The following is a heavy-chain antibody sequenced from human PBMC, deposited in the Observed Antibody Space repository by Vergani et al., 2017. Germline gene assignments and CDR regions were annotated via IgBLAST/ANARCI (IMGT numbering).Heavy chain of an antibody. CDR1: GFTFSARA. D-gene: IGHD1-26*01. V-gene: IGHV3-23*04. CDR3: ARDRFSGDLLGLVSYMDL. Sequence: EVHLVESGGGLVQPGGSLRLSCAASGFTFSARAMTWVRQGPGKGLEWVSAIRGSGGSTDYADSVKDRFTISRDNGKNRLFLQMNNVRAEDAAVYYCARDRFSGDLLGLVSYMDLWGKGTTVTVSS. CDR2: IRGSGGST. J-gene: IGHJ6*03.